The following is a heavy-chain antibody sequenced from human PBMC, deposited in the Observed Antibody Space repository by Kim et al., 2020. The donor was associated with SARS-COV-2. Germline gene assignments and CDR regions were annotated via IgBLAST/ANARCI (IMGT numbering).Heavy chain of an antibody. Sequence: ASVKVSCKASGYTFTSYYMHWVRQAPGQGLEWMGIINPSGGSTSYAQKFQGRVTMTRDTSTSTVYMGLSSLRSEDTAVYYCARDLAAAEEADYWGQGTLVTVSS. CDR1: GYTFTSYY. V-gene: IGHV1-46*01. J-gene: IGHJ4*02. CDR2: INPSGGST. D-gene: IGHD6-13*01. CDR3: ARDLAAAEEADY.